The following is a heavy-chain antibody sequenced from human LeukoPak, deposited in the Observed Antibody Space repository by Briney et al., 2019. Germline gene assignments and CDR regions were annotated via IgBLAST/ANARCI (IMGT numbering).Heavy chain of an antibody. V-gene: IGHV3-30*18. D-gene: IGHD3-16*01. CDR1: GFTFSSYG. J-gene: IGHJ3*02. CDR3: AKDRGGVKDI. CDR2: ISYDGSNK. Sequence: GGSLRLSCAASGFTFSSYGMHWVRQAPGKGLEWVAVISYDGSNKYYADSVKGRFTNSRKNSKNTLYLQMNSLRAEDTAVYYCAKDRGGVKDIWGQGTMVTVSS.